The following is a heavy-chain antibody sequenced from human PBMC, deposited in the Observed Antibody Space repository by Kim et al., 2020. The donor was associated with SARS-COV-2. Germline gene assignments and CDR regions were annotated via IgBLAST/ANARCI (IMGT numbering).Heavy chain of an antibody. CDR2: IYYSGST. D-gene: IGHD3-10*01. CDR3: ARQFDGHPTYYYGSGSFDY. CDR1: GGSISSSSYY. Sequence: SETLSLTCTVSGGSISSSSYYWGWIRQPPGKGLEWIGSIYYSGSTYYNPSLKSRVTISVDTSKNQFSLKLSSVTAADTAVYYCARQFDGHPTYYYGSGSFDYWGQGTLVTVSS. J-gene: IGHJ4*02. V-gene: IGHV4-39*01.